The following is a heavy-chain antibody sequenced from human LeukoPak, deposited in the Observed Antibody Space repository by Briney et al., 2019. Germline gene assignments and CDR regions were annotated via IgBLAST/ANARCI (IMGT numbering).Heavy chain of an antibody. CDR3: ARKNDFDI. V-gene: IGHV4-59*01. CDR2: IYYSGST. D-gene: IGHD2/OR15-2a*01. CDR1: GGSTSRDH. J-gene: IGHJ3*02. Sequence: SETLSLTCTVSGGSTSRDHCNWIRQPPGKGLEWIGCIYYSGSTYYNPSLKSRVTISVDMSKSQFSLRLTSVTAADTAVYYSARKNDFDIWGEETLVTVSS.